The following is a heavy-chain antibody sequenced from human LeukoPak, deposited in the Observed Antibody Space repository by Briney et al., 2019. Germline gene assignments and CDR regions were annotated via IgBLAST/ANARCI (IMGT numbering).Heavy chain of an antibody. CDR1: GYTFTGYY. CDR2: INPNSGGT. V-gene: IGHV1-2*04. J-gene: IGHJ3*02. Sequence: ASVKVSCKASGYTFTGYYMHWVRQAPGQGHEWMGWINPNSGGTNYAQKFQGWVTMTRDTSISTAYMELSRLRSDDTAVYYCARDRRYCSGGSCYSDAFDIWGQGTMVTVSS. CDR3: ARDRRYCSGGSCYSDAFDI. D-gene: IGHD2-15*01.